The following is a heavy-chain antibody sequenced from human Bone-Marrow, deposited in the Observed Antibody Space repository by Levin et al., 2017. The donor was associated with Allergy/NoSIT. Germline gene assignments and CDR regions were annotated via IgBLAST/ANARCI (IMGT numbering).Heavy chain of an antibody. CDR2: IFHSGST. V-gene: IGHV4-31*03. CDR1: GASISDNAYY. CDR3: AREEVGPASVRWFDP. Sequence: SETLSLTCTVSGASISDNAYYWNWIRQHPEKGLEWIGYIFHSGSTDYNPSLKSRVSISVDTSKNQFSLRLTSVTAADTAVYHCAREEVGPASVRWFDPWGQGTLVTVSS. J-gene: IGHJ5*02. D-gene: IGHD2-2*01.